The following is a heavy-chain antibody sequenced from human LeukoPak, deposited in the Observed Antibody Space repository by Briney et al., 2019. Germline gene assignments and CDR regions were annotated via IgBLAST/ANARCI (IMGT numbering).Heavy chain of an antibody. V-gene: IGHV3-33*05. D-gene: IGHD1-1*01. CDR2: ISYDRSEK. CDR1: GFIFSTYG. Sequence: GGSLRLSCAASGFIFSTYGIHWVRQAPGKGLEWVAVISYDRSEKDYADSVKGRFTISRDNSKNTVYLQMNSLGAEDTAVYYCARDGGPLERGASWFDPWGQGTLVTGSS. CDR3: ARDGGPLERGASWFDP. J-gene: IGHJ5*02.